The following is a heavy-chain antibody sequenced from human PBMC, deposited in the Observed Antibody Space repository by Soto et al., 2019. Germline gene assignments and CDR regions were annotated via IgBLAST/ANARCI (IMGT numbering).Heavy chain of an antibody. V-gene: IGHV1-18*01. Sequence: ASVKVSCSASCYAFTSYGISWVRQSPAQGLEWMGWISAYNGNTNYAQKLQGRVTMTTDTSTSKAYMELRSLRSDDTAVYYCARDYYDSSGSDYWGQGTLVTVSS. J-gene: IGHJ4*02. CDR3: ARDYYDSSGSDY. D-gene: IGHD3-22*01. CDR1: CYAFTSYG. CDR2: ISAYNGNT.